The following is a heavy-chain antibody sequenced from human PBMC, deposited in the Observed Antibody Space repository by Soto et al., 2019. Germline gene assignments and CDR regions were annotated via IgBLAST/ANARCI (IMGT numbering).Heavy chain of an antibody. Sequence: PGGSLRLSCAASGFTFSMYWMHWVRQAPGKGLVCVSRINVDGSGTSYADSVKGRFTISRDNAKNTLYLEMNSLRAEDSAVYSCVRGTSDWAVTDYWGQGTLVTVSS. V-gene: IGHV3-74*01. J-gene: IGHJ4*02. D-gene: IGHD6-19*01. CDR3: VRGTSDWAVTDY. CDR1: GFTFSMYW. CDR2: INVDGSGT.